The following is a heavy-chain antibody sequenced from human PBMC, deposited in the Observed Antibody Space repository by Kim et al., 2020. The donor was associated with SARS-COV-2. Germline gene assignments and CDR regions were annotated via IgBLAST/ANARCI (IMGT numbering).Heavy chain of an antibody. Sequence: GGSLRLSCAASGFTFSGYGMHWVRQAPGKGLDWVAAISYGGSNIYYTDSVKGRFTISRDNIENTVYLDMNNLRPEDTAVFYCARDSKWFGDLLRGNFDLWGRGTLVTVSS. J-gene: IGHJ4*02. CDR1: GFTFSGYG. CDR3: ARDSKWFGDLLRGNFDL. CDR2: ISYGGSNI. D-gene: IGHD3-10*01. V-gene: IGHV3-30*03.